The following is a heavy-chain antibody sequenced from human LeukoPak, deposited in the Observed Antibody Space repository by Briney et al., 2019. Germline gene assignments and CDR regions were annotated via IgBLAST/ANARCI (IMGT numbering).Heavy chain of an antibody. D-gene: IGHD6-19*01. CDR2: IGGDGGRT. CDR1: GFMFTTYA. J-gene: IGHJ4*02. CDR3: AKASRQGAVASPLDY. V-gene: IGHV3-23*01. Sequence: GGALRLSCAASGFMFTTYAMSWVRQAPGKGLEWVSAIGGDGGRTYYADSVKGRFTISRDNSKDTAFLQMNSLRAEDTAVYYCAKASRQGAVASPLDYWGQGTLVTVSS.